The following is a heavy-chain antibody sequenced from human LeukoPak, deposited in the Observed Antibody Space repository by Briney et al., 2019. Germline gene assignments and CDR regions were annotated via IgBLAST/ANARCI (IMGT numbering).Heavy chain of an antibody. Sequence: ASVKVSCKASGYTFTGYYIHWVRQAPGQGLEWMGWINPNGGGTNYAQKFQGRVTMTRYTSITTVYMELSRLRSDDTAVYYCARGGYSSGPGIVTYWGQGTLVTVSS. CDR3: ARGGYSSGPGIVTY. J-gene: IGHJ4*02. CDR1: GYTFTGYY. CDR2: INPNGGGT. V-gene: IGHV1-2*02. D-gene: IGHD5-18*01.